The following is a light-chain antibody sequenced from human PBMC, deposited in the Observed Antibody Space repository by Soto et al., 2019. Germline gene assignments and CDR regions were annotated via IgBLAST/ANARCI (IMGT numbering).Light chain of an antibody. CDR3: QQRSNWPLT. CDR1: QSVSRL. J-gene: IGKJ4*01. CDR2: DAS. Sequence: EIVLTQSPATLSLSPGESATLSCRASQSVSRLLAWYQQKPGQPPRLLIYDASSRATGIPFRFSGSGSGTDFTLTIRSLEPEDVAVYYCQQRSNWPLTFCGGTKVEIK. V-gene: IGKV3-11*01.